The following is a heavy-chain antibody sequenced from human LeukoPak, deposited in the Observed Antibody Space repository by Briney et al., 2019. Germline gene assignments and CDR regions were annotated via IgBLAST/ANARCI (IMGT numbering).Heavy chain of an antibody. CDR2: ISTGADGA. V-gene: IGHV3-23*01. D-gene: IGHD2-2*01. J-gene: IGHJ5*02. CDR1: GFTFSNYA. Sequence: PGGSLRLSCVASGFTFSNYAMNWARRAPGKGLGWVSTISTGADGAYYTDSVKGRFTISRDNSKNSLYLQINSLRAEDTAMYYCAKETYCSSPTCPRAWGRGTLVTVSS. CDR3: AKETYCSSPTCPRA.